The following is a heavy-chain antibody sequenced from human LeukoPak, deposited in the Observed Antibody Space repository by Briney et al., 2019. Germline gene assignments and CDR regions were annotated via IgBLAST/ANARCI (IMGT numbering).Heavy chain of an antibody. CDR2: IWYDGSKQ. CDR1: GLALSDYG. J-gene: IGHJ4*02. D-gene: IGHD6-19*01. CDR3: SNVLSVAGTDY. Sequence: GGSLRLSCAASGLALSDYGTRWVRQAAGKGLGWVAVIWYDGSKQKYADTVRGRFTISRVNSKYTLNLQMNSLRVRDTAVYYCSNVLSVAGTDYWGQGTLVSVSS. V-gene: IGHV3-33*06.